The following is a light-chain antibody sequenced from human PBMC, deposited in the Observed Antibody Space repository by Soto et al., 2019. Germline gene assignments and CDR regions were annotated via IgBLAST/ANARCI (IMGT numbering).Light chain of an antibody. V-gene: IGKV1-27*01. Sequence: DIQMTQSPSSLSASVGDRVTIACRASQGLSNYLAWYQQKPGKVPKLLIYAASTLQSGVPSRFSGSGSGTDLTRTISSLQPEDVATYYCQKYNSAQYTFGQGTKLEIK. CDR1: QGLSNY. CDR2: AAS. CDR3: QKYNSAQYT. J-gene: IGKJ2*01.